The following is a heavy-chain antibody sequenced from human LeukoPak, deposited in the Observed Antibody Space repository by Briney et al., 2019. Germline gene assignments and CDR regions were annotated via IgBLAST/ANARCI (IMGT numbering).Heavy chain of an antibody. CDR3: AQGGPDYYYMHV. D-gene: IGHD3-16*01. V-gene: IGHV3-23*01. J-gene: IGHJ6*03. CDR1: GFTFN. Sequence: GGSLRLSCAASGFTFNWVRQAPGKGLEWVSDISGSGGSTYYADPVKGRFTISRDNSKNTLYLQMNSLRAEDTAVYYCAQGGPDYYYMHVWGKGTTVTVSS. CDR2: ISGSGGST.